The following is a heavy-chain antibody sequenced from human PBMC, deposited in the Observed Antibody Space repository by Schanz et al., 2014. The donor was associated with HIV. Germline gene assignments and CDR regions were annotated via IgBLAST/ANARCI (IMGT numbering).Heavy chain of an antibody. CDR2: MNNDVSSR. Sequence: EVQLVESGGGLVQPGGSLTLSCAASGFSFSDYWMHWVRQVPGKGLLWVSRMNNDVSSRLYADSVKGRFTISRDNAKNTLYLQINSLTAGDTAVYYCARGAYCGGDCYSMYHYYDYYGMDVWGQGTTVTVSS. J-gene: IGHJ6*02. D-gene: IGHD2-21*02. V-gene: IGHV3-74*01. CDR1: GFSFSDYW. CDR3: ARGAYCGGDCYSMYHYYDYYGMDV.